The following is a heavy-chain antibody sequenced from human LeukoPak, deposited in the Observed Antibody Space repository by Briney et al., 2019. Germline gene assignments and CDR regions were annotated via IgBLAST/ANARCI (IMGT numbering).Heavy chain of an antibody. V-gene: IGHV4-39*07. CDR1: GGSISSTSYY. Sequence: SETLSLTCTVSGGSISSTSYYWGWIRQPPGKGLEWIGSIYYSGSTYYNPSLRSRVTISVDTSKNKFSLNLISMTAADTAVYYCARTVPNPTGWFDPWGQGTLVTVSS. CDR2: IYYSGST. CDR3: ARTVPNPTGWFDP. D-gene: IGHD1-14*01. J-gene: IGHJ5*02.